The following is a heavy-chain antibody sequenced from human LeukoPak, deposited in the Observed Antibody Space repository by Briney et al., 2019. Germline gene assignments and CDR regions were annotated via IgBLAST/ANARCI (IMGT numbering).Heavy chain of an antibody. CDR3: ARGLRYGGYYYMDV. Sequence: ASVKVSCKASGYTFTSYDINWVRQATGQGLEWMGWTNPKSGNTGYAQKFQGRVTITRNTSISTAYMELSSLRSEDTAVYYCARGLRYGGYYYMDVWGKGTTVTISS. D-gene: IGHD3-9*01. CDR1: GYTFTSYD. V-gene: IGHV1-8*03. J-gene: IGHJ6*03. CDR2: TNPKSGNT.